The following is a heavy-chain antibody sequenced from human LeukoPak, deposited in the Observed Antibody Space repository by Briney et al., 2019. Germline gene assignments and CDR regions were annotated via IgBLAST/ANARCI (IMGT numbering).Heavy chain of an antibody. D-gene: IGHD6-13*01. CDR1: GGSFSGYY. J-gene: IGHJ4*02. V-gene: IGHV4-34*01. CDR2: INHSGST. CDR3: ARAHPVTGYSSSWLDY. Sequence: SPETLSLTCAVYGGSFSGYYWSWIRQPPGKGLEWIGEINHSGSTNYNPSLKSRVTISVDTSKNQFSPKLSSVTAADTAVYYCARAHPVTGYSSSWLDYWGQGTLVTVSS.